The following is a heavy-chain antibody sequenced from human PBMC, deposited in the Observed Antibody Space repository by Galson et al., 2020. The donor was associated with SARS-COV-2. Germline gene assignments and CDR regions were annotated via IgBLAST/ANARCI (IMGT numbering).Heavy chain of an antibody. CDR3: ARDLRLGEYSGY. CDR2: IWYDGSNK. Sequence: GESLKISCAASGFTFSSYGMHWVRQAPGKGLEWVAVIWYDGSNKYYADSVKGRFTISRDNSKNTLYLQMNSLRAEDTAVYYCARDLRLGEYSGYWGQGTLVTVSS. D-gene: IGHD3-16*01. V-gene: IGHV3-33*01. J-gene: IGHJ4*02. CDR1: GFTFSSYG.